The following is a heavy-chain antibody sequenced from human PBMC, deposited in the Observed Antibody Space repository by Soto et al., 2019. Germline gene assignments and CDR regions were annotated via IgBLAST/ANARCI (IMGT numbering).Heavy chain of an antibody. CDR2: IWYDGSNK. V-gene: IGHV3-33*01. CDR1: GFTFSSYG. CDR3: ARDRGGYTAMVT. J-gene: IGHJ5*02. D-gene: IGHD5-18*01. Sequence: PGGSLRLSCAASGFTFSSYGMHWVRQAPGKGLEWVAVIWYDGSNKYYADSVKGRFTISRDNSKNTLYLQMNSLRAEDTAVYYCARDRGGYTAMVTWGQGTLVTVSS.